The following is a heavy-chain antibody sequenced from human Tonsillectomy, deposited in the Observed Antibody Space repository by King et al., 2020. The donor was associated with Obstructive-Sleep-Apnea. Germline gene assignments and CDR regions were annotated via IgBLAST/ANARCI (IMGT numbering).Heavy chain of an antibody. CDR2: ISYDGSNK. Sequence: VQLVESGGGVVQPGRSLRLSCAASGFTFSSYAMHWVRQAPGKGLEWVAVISYDGSNKYYADSVKGRFTISRDNSKNTLYLQMNSLRAEDTAVYYCAREHSYCTSGSCIYYYYGMDVWGQGTTVTVSS. CDR3: AREHSYCTSGSCIYYYYGMDV. J-gene: IGHJ6*02. CDR1: GFTFSSYA. D-gene: IGHD2-15*01. V-gene: IGHV3-30*04.